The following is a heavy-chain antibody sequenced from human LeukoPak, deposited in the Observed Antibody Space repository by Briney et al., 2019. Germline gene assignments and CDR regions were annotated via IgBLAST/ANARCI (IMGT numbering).Heavy chain of an antibody. J-gene: IGHJ5*02. CDR3: ARHSSVVRGWFDP. D-gene: IGHD2-15*01. Sequence: SETLSLTCTVSGGSISSYYWSWIRQPPGKGLEWVGYIYASGSTNYNASLKSRVTISVDTSKNQFSLKVISVTAADTAVYYCARHSSVVRGWFDPWSQATLVVVPS. CDR1: GGSISSYY. CDR2: IYASGST. V-gene: IGHV4-4*09.